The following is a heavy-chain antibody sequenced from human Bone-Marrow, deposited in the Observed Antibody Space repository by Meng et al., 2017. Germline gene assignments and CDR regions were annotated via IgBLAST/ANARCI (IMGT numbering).Heavy chain of an antibody. V-gene: IGHV3-23*01. J-gene: IGHJ4*02. D-gene: IGHD4-17*01. Sequence: EVQRLGSGVGVIQPVGSLRLSCASSGLMFSNYAMTWVRQAPGKGLEWVASITGSGDTTYYADSVKGRFTISRDNSKNTLYLQMNSLRAEDTAVYYCAKQSYGDFVHFDYWGQGILVTVSS. CDR2: ITGSGDTT. CDR1: GLMFSNYA. CDR3: AKQSYGDFVHFDY.